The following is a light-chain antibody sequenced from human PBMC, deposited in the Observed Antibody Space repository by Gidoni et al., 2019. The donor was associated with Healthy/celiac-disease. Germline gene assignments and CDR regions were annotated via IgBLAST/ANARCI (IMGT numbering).Light chain of an antibody. CDR1: QDISNY. CDR2: DAS. CDR3: QQYDNLPPLT. V-gene: IGKV1-33*01. J-gene: IGKJ4*01. Sequence: DIQMTQSPSSLSASVGDRVTITCQASQDISNYLNWYQQKPGKAPKLLIYDASNLEKDFTFTISSLQPEDIATYYCQQYDNLPPLTFGGGTKVEIK.